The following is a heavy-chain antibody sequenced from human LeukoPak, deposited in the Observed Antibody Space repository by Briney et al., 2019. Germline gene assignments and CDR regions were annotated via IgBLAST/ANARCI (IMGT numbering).Heavy chain of an antibody. Sequence: SETLSLTCADYGGSLRGYYWSWVHQPPRKGLEWVGEINHSGSTNYNPSLKSRVTISVDMSKNQFSLKLSSVTAADTAVYYCARGRDIAAASRINDYWGQGTLVTVSS. V-gene: IGHV4-34*01. CDR2: INHSGST. D-gene: IGHD6-13*01. CDR1: GGSLRGYY. CDR3: ARGRDIAAASRINDY. J-gene: IGHJ4*02.